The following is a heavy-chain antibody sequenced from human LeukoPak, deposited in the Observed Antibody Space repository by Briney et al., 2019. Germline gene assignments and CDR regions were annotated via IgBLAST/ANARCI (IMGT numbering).Heavy chain of an antibody. CDR1: GFTFSSYW. V-gene: IGHV3-74*01. CDR2: IYIDGSST. Sequence: GGSLRLSCVASGFTFSSYWMHWVRQAPGKGLVWVARIYIDGSSTSYADSVKGRFTISRDNAKNTLYLQMNCLRAEDTAVYYCTRDSYCGDDCYLHYYYYYGMDVWGQGTTVTVSS. J-gene: IGHJ6*02. CDR3: TRDSYCGDDCYLHYYYYYGMDV. D-gene: IGHD2-21*02.